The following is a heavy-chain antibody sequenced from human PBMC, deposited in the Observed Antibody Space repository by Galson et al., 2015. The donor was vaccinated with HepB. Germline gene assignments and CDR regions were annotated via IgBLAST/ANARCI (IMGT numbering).Heavy chain of an antibody. CDR2: ISYDGSNK. CDR3: AKDKQWLSYYYYGIDV. Sequence: SSYGMHWVRQAPGKGLEWVAVISYDGSNKYYVDSVKGRFTISRDNSKNTLYLQMNSLRAEDTAVYYCAKDKQWLSYYYYGIDVWGQGTTVTVSS. V-gene: IGHV3-30*18. D-gene: IGHD6-19*01. CDR1: SSYG. J-gene: IGHJ6*02.